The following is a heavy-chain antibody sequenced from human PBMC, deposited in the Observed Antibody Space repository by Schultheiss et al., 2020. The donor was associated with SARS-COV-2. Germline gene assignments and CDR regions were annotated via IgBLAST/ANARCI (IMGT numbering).Heavy chain of an antibody. V-gene: IGHV4-59*01. D-gene: IGHD6-19*01. J-gene: IGHJ1*01. CDR2: IYYSGST. Sequence: SETLSLTCTVSGGSISSYYWSWIRQPPGKGLEWIGSIYYSGSTNYNPSLKSRVTISVDTSKNQFSLKLSSVTAADTAVYYCAREPRTHSSGWYEHWGQGTLVTVSS. CDR1: GGSISSYY. CDR3: AREPRTHSSGWYEH.